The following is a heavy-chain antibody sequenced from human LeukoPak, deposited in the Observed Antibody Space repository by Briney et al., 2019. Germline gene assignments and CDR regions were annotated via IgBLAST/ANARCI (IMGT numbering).Heavy chain of an antibody. CDR3: ARVGYSSSSDYYYYMDV. CDR2: INHSGST. D-gene: IGHD6-6*01. Sequence: KPSETLSLTCAVYGGSFSDYYWSWIRQPPGKGLEWIGKINHSGSTNYNPNPSLKSRVTISVDTSKNQFSLKLSSVTAADTAVYYCARVGYSSSSDYYYYMDVWGKGTTVTVSS. CDR1: GGSFSDYY. V-gene: IGHV4-34*01. J-gene: IGHJ6*03.